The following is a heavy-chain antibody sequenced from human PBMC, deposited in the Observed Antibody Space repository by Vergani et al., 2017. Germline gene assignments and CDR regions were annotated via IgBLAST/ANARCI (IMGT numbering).Heavy chain of an antibody. Sequence: EVQLVESGGGLVKPGGSLRLSCAASGFTFSNAWMSWVRLAPGKGLEWVGRIKSKTDGGTTDYAAPVKGRFTISRDDSKNTLYLQMNSLKTEDTAVYYCTTEGYCSGGSCYSRVYYYYGMDVWGQGTTVTVSS. CDR3: TTEGYCSGGSCYSRVYYYYGMDV. CDR2: IKSKTDGGTT. D-gene: IGHD2-15*01. J-gene: IGHJ6*02. CDR1: GFTFSNAW. V-gene: IGHV3-15*01.